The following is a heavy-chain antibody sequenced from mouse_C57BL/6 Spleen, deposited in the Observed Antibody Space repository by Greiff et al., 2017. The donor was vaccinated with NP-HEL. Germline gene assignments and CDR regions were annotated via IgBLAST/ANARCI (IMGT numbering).Heavy chain of an antibody. D-gene: IGHD2-3*01. V-gene: IGHV1-61*01. CDR3: ARLGWLLGYFDY. CDR1: GYTFTSYW. Sequence: QVQLQQPGAELVRPGSSVTLSCKASGYTFTSYWMDWVKQRPGQGLEWIGNIYPSDSENHSNQKFKDKATLTVDKSSSTAYMPLSSLTSEYSAVYYCARLGWLLGYFDYWGQGTTLTVSS. CDR2: IYPSDSEN. J-gene: IGHJ2*01.